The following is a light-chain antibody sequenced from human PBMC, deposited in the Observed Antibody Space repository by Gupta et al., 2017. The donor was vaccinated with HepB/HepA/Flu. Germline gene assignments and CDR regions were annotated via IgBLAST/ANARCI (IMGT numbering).Light chain of an antibody. CDR2: EVS. Sequence: QSALTPIASVSGSPGQSITISCTGTSSDVGSYNLVSWYQQSPGKVPKLMIFEVSKRPSGVSNRCSGSKSGNTASLTISGLQAEDDADYYCCSYAGSSTWVFGGGTKLTVL. CDR1: SSDVGSYNL. CDR3: CSYAGSSTWV. J-gene: IGLJ3*02. V-gene: IGLV2-23*02.